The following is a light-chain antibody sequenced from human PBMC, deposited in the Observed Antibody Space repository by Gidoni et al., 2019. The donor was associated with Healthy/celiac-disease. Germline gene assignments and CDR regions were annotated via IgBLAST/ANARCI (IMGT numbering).Light chain of an antibody. CDR2: KVS. CDR3: MQGTHWLYT. J-gene: IGKJ2*01. Sequence: DAARTQSPLSLPVTLGPPASISCRSSQSLVYSDGNTYLNWFQQRQGQSPRRLIYKVSNRDSGVPDRFSGSGSGTDFTLKISRVEAEDVGVYYCMQGTHWLYTFGQGTKLEIK. V-gene: IGKV2-30*01. CDR1: QSLVYSDGNTY.